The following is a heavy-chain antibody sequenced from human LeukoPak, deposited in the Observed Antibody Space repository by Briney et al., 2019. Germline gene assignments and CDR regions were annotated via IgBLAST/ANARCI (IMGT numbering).Heavy chain of an antibody. J-gene: IGHJ5*02. V-gene: IGHV3-7*01. D-gene: IGHD3-10*01. CDR2: IKQDGSET. CDR1: GFTFRSYW. CDR3: ARGGQAGTGDL. Sequence: GGSLRLSCAASGFTFRSYWMTWVRQSPGKGLEWVANIKQDGSETYHVDSVKGRFTISRDNAKDSLYLEMNSLKAEDTAVYDCARGGQAGTGDLWGQGTLATVSS.